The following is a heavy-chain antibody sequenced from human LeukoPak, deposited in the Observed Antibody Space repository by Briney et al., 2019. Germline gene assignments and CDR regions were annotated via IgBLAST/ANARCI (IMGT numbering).Heavy chain of an antibody. CDR1: GFTFSSYE. J-gene: IGHJ4*02. Sequence: GGSLRLSCAASGFTFSSYEMNWVRQAPGKGLEWVSYISSSGSTIYYADSVEGRFTISRDNAKNSLYLQMNSLRAEDTAVYYCARGDYDSSGYYMPFDYWGQGTLVTVSS. V-gene: IGHV3-48*03. CDR2: ISSSGSTI. D-gene: IGHD3-22*01. CDR3: ARGDYDSSGYYMPFDY.